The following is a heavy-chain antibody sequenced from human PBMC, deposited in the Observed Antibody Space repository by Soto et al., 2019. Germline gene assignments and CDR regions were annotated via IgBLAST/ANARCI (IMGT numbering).Heavy chain of an antibody. CDR1: GFTFSNYA. CDR2: ISGSGGST. D-gene: IGHD3-3*01. CDR3: AKGGTFFGPDY. J-gene: IGHJ4*02. V-gene: IGHV3-23*01. Sequence: PGGSLRLSCAASGFTFSNYAMSWVRQAPGKGLEWVSAISGSGGSTFYAESVKGRFTISRDNSKNTVYLQINSLRFEDTAVYYCAKGGTFFGPDYWGQGTLVTVSS.